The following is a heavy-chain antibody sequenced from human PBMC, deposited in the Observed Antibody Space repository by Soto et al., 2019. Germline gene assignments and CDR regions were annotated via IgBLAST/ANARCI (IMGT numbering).Heavy chain of an antibody. CDR2: MYSGGST. D-gene: IGHD2-2*01. V-gene: IGHV3-53*04. CDR3: ARDRVVEDQLAVRTDYYYCGMDV. J-gene: IGHJ6*02. Sequence: EVQLVESGGGLVQPGGSLRLSCAASGFTVSSNYMSWVRQAPGKGLEWVSVMYSGGSTYYADSVKGRFTISRHNSKNALYLQMNSLIAEDTAVYYGARDRVVEDQLAVRTDYYYCGMDVWGQGTTVTVSS. CDR1: GFTVSSNY.